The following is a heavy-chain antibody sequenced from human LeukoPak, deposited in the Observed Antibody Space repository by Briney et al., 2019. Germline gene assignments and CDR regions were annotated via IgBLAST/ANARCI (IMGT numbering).Heavy chain of an antibody. CDR2: ISGSGGST. CDR3: ARRYVVVVVAAPARYFDY. V-gene: IGHV3-23*01. CDR1: GFTFSSYA. D-gene: IGHD2-15*01. J-gene: IGHJ4*02. Sequence: GGSLRLSCAASGFTFSSYAMSWVRQAPGKGLEWVSAISGSGGSTYYADSVKGRFTISRDNSKNTLYLQMNSLRAEDTAVYYCARRYVVVVVAAPARYFDYWGQGTLVTVSS.